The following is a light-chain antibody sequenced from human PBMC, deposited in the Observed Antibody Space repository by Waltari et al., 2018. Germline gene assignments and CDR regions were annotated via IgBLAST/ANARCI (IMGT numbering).Light chain of an antibody. CDR1: QGITNY. J-gene: IGKJ1*01. Sequence: DIQLTQSPSFLSASVGDRVTITCRASQGITNYLAWYQQKPGKAPELLIYAASSLPSGVPSRCSGSGSGTEFTLTISGLQPEDFATYYCQQLNSYRTFGQGTKVDIK. V-gene: IGKV1-9*01. CDR3: QQLNSYRT. CDR2: AAS.